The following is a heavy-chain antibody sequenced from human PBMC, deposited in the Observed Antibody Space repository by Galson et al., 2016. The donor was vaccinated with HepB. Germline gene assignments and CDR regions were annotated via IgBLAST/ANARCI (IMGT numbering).Heavy chain of an antibody. V-gene: IGHV1-18*04. Sequence: SVKVSCKASGYTFTSNGISWVRQAPGQGLEWMGWISVSKGNTNYAQKFQGRLTVTTDTSTRTAYMELRNLRSDDTAVYYCARETQLIVVVDQLQSDYYYMDVWDKGTTVTVSS. CDR1: GYTFTSNG. CDR2: ISVSKGNT. J-gene: IGHJ6*03. D-gene: IGHD3-22*01. CDR3: ARETQLIVVVDQLQSDYYYMDV.